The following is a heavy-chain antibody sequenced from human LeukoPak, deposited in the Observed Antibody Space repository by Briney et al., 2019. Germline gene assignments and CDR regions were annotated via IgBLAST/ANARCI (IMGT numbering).Heavy chain of an antibody. CDR1: GFTFSSYW. Sequence: GGSLRLSCAASGFTFSSYWMSWVCQAPGKGLEWVANIKQDGSEKYYVDSVKGRFTISRDNAKNSLYLQMNSLRAEDTAVYYCASIQLWFRYYFDYWGQGTLVTVSS. D-gene: IGHD5-18*01. CDR2: IKQDGSEK. V-gene: IGHV3-7*03. J-gene: IGHJ4*02. CDR3: ASIQLWFRYYFDY.